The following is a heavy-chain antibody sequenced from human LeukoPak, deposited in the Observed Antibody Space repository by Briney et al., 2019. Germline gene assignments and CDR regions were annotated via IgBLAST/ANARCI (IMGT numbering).Heavy chain of an antibody. CDR1: GYSISSGYY. J-gene: IGHJ3*02. CDR3: AGTYYYGSGSDAFDI. D-gene: IGHD3-10*01. CDR2: IYHSGST. Sequence: SETLSLTCAVSGYSISSGYYWGWIRQPPGKGLEWIGSIYHSGSTNYNPSLKSRVTISVDTSKNQFSLKLSSVTAADTAVYYCAGTYYYGSGSDAFDIWGQGTMVTVSS. V-gene: IGHV4-38-2*01.